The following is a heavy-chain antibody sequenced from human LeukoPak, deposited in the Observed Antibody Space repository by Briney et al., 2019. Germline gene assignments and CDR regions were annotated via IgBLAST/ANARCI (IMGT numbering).Heavy chain of an antibody. V-gene: IGHV3-74*01. J-gene: IGHJ5*02. D-gene: IGHD6-19*01. CDR2: TNSDGSST. CDR3: ARGSDRVAVAGLNWFDP. CDR1: GFTFSDYW. Sequence: GGSLRLSCAASGFTFSDYWMHWVRQAPGKGLVWVSRTNSDGSSTRYADSVKGRFTISRDNAKNTLYLQMNSLRAEDTAVYYCARGSDRVAVAGLNWFDPWGQGTLVTVSS.